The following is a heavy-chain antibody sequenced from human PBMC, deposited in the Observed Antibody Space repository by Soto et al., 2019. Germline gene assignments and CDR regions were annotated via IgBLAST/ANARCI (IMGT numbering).Heavy chain of an antibody. J-gene: IGHJ3*02. CDR2: IYYSGST. CDR1: GGSISSGGYY. CDR3: ASGNWNYVDDAFDI. Sequence: PSETLSLTCTVPGGSISSGGYYWSWIRQHPGKGLEWIGYIYYSGSTYYNPSLKSRVTISVDTSKNQFSLKLSSVTAADTAVYYCASGNWNYVDDAFDIWGQGTMVTVSS. V-gene: IGHV4-31*03. D-gene: IGHD1-7*01.